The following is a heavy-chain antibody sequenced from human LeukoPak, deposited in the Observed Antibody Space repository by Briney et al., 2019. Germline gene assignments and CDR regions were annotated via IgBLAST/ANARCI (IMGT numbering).Heavy chain of an antibody. Sequence: SETLSLTCAVYGGSFSGYYWSWIRQPPGKGLEWIGEINHSGSTNYNPSLKSRVTISVDTSKNQFSLKLSSVTAEDTAVYYCARDSTYDSSGYYGIWGYWGQGTLVTVSS. J-gene: IGHJ4*02. D-gene: IGHD3-22*01. CDR3: ARDSTYDSSGYYGIWGY. CDR2: INHSGST. CDR1: GGSFSGYY. V-gene: IGHV4-34*01.